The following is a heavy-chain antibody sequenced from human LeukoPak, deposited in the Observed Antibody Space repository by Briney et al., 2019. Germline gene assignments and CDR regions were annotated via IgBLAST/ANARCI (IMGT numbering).Heavy chain of an antibody. CDR3: ARAWMGLRYFDRVRSGQNYFDY. Sequence: PGGSLRLSCAASGFTFSSYGMHWVRQAPGKGLEWVAFIRYDGSNKYYADSVKGRFTISRDNSKNTLYLQMNSLRAEDTAVYYCARAWMGLRYFDRVRSGQNYFDYWGQGTLVTVSS. J-gene: IGHJ4*02. V-gene: IGHV3-30*02. D-gene: IGHD3-9*01. CDR1: GFTFSSYG. CDR2: IRYDGSNK.